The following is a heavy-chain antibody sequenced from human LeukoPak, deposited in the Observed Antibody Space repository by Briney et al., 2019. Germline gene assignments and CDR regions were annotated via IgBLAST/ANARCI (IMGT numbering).Heavy chain of an antibody. CDR1: GFTFSSYS. Sequence: GGSLRLSCTASGFTFSSYSMNWVRQAPGKGLEWVSSISSSSYIYYADSVKGRFTISRDNAKNSLYLQMNSLRAEDTAVYYCARLDYGGNSDYWGQGTLVTVSS. CDR2: ISSSSYI. CDR3: ARLDYGGNSDY. J-gene: IGHJ4*02. V-gene: IGHV3-21*01. D-gene: IGHD4-23*01.